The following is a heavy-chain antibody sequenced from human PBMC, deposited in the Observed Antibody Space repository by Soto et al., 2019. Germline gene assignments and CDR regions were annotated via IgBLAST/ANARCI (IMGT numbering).Heavy chain of an antibody. D-gene: IGHD2-2*03. CDR1: GFTFSNYW. Sequence: EVQLVESGGGLVQPGGSLRLSCAASGFTFSNYWMYWVRQAPGKGLVWVSRINSDESSTSYADFVKGRFTISRDNAKNTLYLQMNSLRGEDTAVYYCARGGYSTVWGDYWGQGTLVTVSS. V-gene: IGHV3-74*01. J-gene: IGHJ4*02. CDR2: INSDESST. CDR3: ARGGYSTVWGDY.